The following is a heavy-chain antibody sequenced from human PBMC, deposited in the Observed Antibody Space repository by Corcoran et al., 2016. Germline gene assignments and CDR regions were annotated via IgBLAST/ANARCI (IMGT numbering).Heavy chain of an antibody. V-gene: IGHV3-30*18. J-gene: IGHJ4*02. CDR1: GFTFSSYG. CDR2: ISYDGSNK. Sequence: QVQLVESGGGVVQPGRSLRLSCAASGFTFSSYGMHWVRQAPGKGLEWVAVISYDGSNKYYADSVKGRFTISRDNSKNTLYLQMNSLRAEDTAVYYCAKDRDSSSLDYRGQGTLVTVSS. D-gene: IGHD6-13*01. CDR3: AKDRDSSSLDY.